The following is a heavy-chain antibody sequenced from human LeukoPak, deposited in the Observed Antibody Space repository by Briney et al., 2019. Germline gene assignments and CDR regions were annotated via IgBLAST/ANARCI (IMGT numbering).Heavy chain of an antibody. CDR1: GGSISSYY. CDR2: IYTSGST. Sequence: TPSETLSLTCTVSGGSISSYYWSWIRQPAGKGLEWIGRIYTSGSTNYNPSLKSRVTMSVDTSKNQFSLKLSSVTAADTAVYYCARERKDCSSTSCYSIPAFDIWGQGTMVTVSS. V-gene: IGHV4-4*07. D-gene: IGHD2-2*01. J-gene: IGHJ3*02. CDR3: ARERKDCSSTSCYSIPAFDI.